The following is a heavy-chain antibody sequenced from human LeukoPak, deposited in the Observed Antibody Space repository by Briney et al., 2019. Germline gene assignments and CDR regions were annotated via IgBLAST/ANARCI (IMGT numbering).Heavy chain of an antibody. CDR2: ISGSGSAI. D-gene: IGHD6-19*01. J-gene: IGHJ4*02. Sequence: GGSLRLSCAASGFTFSSYAMSWVRQAPGKGLEWVSYISGSGSAIYYADSVKGRFTISRDNAKNSLYLQMNSLRAEDTAVYYCARGDGIAVAGLDYWGQGTLVTVSS. V-gene: IGHV3-48*03. CDR3: ARGDGIAVAGLDY. CDR1: GFTFSSYA.